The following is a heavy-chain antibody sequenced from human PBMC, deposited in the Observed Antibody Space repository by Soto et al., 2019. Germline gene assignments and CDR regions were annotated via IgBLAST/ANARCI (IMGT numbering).Heavy chain of an antibody. D-gene: IGHD5-12*01. CDR2: IKVDSGYT. V-gene: IGHV1-18*04. CDR1: GYPFIKYG. Sequence: QLQLVQSAAEVKKPGASVRVSCKAYGYPFIKYGISWIRQAPEQGLEWMGWIKVDSGYTNYAQKFQGRVTMTADTSSDTAFMELKSLGLDDTAVYFCASSYETGFDPWGQGTLVSVSS. CDR3: ASSYETGFDP. J-gene: IGHJ5*02.